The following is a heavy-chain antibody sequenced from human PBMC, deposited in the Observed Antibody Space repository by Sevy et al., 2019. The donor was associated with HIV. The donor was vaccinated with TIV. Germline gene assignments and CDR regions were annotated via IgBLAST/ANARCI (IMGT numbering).Heavy chain of an antibody. CDR3: AMGYYDFWSGYYSYYYGMDV. CDR2: ISYDGSNK. V-gene: IGHV3-30-3*01. J-gene: IGHJ6*02. CDR1: GFTFSSYA. Sequence: GGSLRLSCAASGFTFSSYAMHWVRQAPGKGLEWVAVISYDGSNKYYADSVKGRFTISRDNSKNTLYLQMNSLRAEDTAGYYCAMGYYDFWSGYYSYYYGMDVWGQGTTVTVSS. D-gene: IGHD3-3*01.